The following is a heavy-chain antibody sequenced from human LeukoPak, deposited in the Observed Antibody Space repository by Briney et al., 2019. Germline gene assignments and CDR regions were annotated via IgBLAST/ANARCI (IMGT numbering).Heavy chain of an antibody. D-gene: IGHD4-17*01. CDR3: ARTSGDPFNY. J-gene: IGHJ4*02. CDR1: GFTVSSNY. Sequence: GGSLRLSCAASGFTVSSNYMSWVRQAPGKGLEWVANINEDGSEKYYVDSVEGRFTVSRDNARNSLYLQMNSLRAEETAVYYCARTSGDPFNYWGQGTLVTVSS. CDR2: INEDGSEK. V-gene: IGHV3-7*01.